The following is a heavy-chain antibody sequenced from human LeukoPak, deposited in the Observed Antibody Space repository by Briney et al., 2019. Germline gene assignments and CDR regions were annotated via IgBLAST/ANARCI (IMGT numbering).Heavy chain of an antibody. J-gene: IGHJ6*03. Sequence: SETLSLTCTVSGGSISSSSYYWGWIRQPPGTGLEWIGSIYYSGSTYYNPSLKSRVTISVDTSKNQFSLKLSSVTAADTAVYYCASIGYSYGYSPYYYMDVWGKGTTVTVSS. D-gene: IGHD5-18*01. V-gene: IGHV4-39*07. CDR1: GGSISSSSYY. CDR3: ASIGYSYGYSPYYYMDV. CDR2: IYYSGST.